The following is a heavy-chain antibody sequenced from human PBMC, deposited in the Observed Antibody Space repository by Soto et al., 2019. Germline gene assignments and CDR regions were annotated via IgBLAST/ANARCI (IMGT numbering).Heavy chain of an antibody. CDR3: AREVQLGGYYFDY. V-gene: IGHV1-3*01. J-gene: IGHJ4*02. CDR2: IIPGNGNT. D-gene: IGHD3-16*01. CDR1: GYTFTDYS. Sequence: ASVKVSCKASGYTFTDYSVHWVRQAPGQRLEWMGWIIPGNGNTGYSQKFQGRVTFISDTSASTAYVEVSRLSSEDTALYYCAREVQLGGYYFDYWGQGTLVTVSS.